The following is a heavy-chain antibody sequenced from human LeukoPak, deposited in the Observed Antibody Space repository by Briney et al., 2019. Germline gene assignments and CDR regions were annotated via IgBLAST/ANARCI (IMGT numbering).Heavy chain of an antibody. CDR1: GFTLSTFG. Sequence: PGGSLRLSCAASGFTLSTFGNHWVRQAPGKGLEWVASISSDRNHKYYVGSVEGRFTISRDNSRNTLYLQMNSLRTEDTAVYYCAKAGAYDSSGYYYYLDYWGQGTLVTVPS. J-gene: IGHJ4*02. V-gene: IGHV3-30*18. CDR3: AKAGAYDSSGYYYYLDY. CDR2: ISSDRNHK. D-gene: IGHD3-22*01.